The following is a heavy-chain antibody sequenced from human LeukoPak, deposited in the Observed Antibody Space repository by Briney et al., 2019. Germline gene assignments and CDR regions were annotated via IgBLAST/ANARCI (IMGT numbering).Heavy chain of an antibody. J-gene: IGHJ4*02. CDR2: ISGSGGSL. CDR1: VFTLSSYA. CDR3: AKIMGSLDAWGSFRFSFDS. D-gene: IGHD3-16*02. V-gene: IGHV3-23*01. Sequence: GGSLRLSCAASVFTLSSYAMSWVRLAPGKGRDWVSHISGSGGSLYYADSVRGRFTLSRDNSKNTLYLQMNSLRAEDTAVYYCAKIMGSLDAWGSFRFSFDSWGQGTLVTVSS.